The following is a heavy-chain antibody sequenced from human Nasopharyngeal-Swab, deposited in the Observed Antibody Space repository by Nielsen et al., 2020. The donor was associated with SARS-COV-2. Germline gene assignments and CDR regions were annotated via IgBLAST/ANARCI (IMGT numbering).Heavy chain of an antibody. J-gene: IGHJ4*02. CDR3: ARGDPIVVVTQEVGIFDY. V-gene: IGHV1-69*05. CDR2: IIPIFGTA. Sequence: SVKVSCKASGGTFSSYAISWVRQAPGQGLEWMGGIIPIFGTANYAQKFQGRVTITRDTSASTAYMELSSLRSEDTAVYYCARGDPIVVVTQEVGIFDYWGQGTLVTVSS. D-gene: IGHD2-21*02. CDR1: GGTFSSYA.